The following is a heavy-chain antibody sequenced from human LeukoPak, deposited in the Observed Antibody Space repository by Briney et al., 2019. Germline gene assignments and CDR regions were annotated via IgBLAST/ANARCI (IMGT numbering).Heavy chain of an antibody. Sequence: GGSLRLSCAASGFTFSSYWMSWVRQAPGKGLEWVANINQGGSEKYHVDSVKGRFTISRDNAKRSLYLQMNSLRAEDTAVYYCARDGTPFDTWGQGTMVTVSS. J-gene: IGHJ3*02. CDR3: ARDGTPFDT. CDR1: GFTFSSYW. CDR2: INQGGSEK. D-gene: IGHD1-26*01. V-gene: IGHV3-7*01.